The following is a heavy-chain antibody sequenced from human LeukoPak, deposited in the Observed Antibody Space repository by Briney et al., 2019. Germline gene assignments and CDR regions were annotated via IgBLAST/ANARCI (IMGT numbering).Heavy chain of an antibody. CDR2: IYYSGST. D-gene: IGHD6-19*01. CDR1: GGSISSYY. CDR3: ARHWQPAYSSGWYDAFDI. Sequence: SETLSLTCTVSGGSISSYYWSWIRQPPGKGLEWIGYIYYSGSTNYNPSLKSRVTISVDTSKNQFSLKLSSVTAADTAVYYCARHWQPAYSSGWYDAFDIWGQGTMVTVSS. J-gene: IGHJ3*02. V-gene: IGHV4-59*08.